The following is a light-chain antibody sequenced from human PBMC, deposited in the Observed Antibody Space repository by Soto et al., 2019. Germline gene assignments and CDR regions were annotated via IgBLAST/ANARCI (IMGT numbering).Light chain of an antibody. V-gene: IGKV1-39*01. CDR1: QSISVY. CDR3: QQTYRTPYT. Sequence: DIQVTQSPSSLPVSIGDRITITCRSSQSISVYLNWYQKKPGTPPKLLIYAASNLKGGVPSRFSGRGSGTDFTLTISSLQPEDFATYYCQQTYRTPYTFGQGTKLEI. CDR2: AAS. J-gene: IGKJ2*01.